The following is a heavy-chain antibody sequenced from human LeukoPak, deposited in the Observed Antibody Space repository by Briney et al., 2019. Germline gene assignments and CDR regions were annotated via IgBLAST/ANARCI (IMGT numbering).Heavy chain of an antibody. CDR2: IYHSGST. CDR1: GGSISSGGYY. J-gene: IGHJ5*02. Sequence: SETLSLTCTVSGGSISSGGYYWSWIRQPPGKGLEWIGYIYHSGSTYYNPSLKSRVTISVDRSKNQFSLKLSSVTAADTAVYYCARGGSSWQLNWFDPWGQGTLVTVSS. CDR3: ARGGSSWQLNWFDP. V-gene: IGHV4-30-2*01. D-gene: IGHD6-13*01.